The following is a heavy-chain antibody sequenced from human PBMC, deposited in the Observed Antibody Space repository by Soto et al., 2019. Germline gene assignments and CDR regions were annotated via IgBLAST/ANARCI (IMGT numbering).Heavy chain of an antibody. J-gene: IGHJ3*01. CDR3: VREGSGWYSRGSLDF. CDR2: ISGSGGSA. D-gene: IGHD6-19*01. Sequence: GGSLRLSCAAPGFTFSNYAMNWVRQAAGMGLEWVSVISGSGGSADYADSVQGRFTISRDNSKNTLYLQMNSLRAEDTAIYYCVREGSGWYSRGSLDFWGRGTMVTVSS. V-gene: IGHV3-23*01. CDR1: GFTFSNYA.